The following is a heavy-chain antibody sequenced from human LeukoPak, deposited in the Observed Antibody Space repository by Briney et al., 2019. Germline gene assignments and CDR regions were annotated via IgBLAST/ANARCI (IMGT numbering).Heavy chain of an antibody. Sequence: GGSLRLSCAASGFTFSNHGMNWVRQAPGKGLEWVANIKQDGSEKYYVDSVKGRFTISRDNVKNSLYLQMNSLRAEDTAVYYCARPLMYYYGSETYFWFDPWGQGTPVTVSS. CDR3: ARPLMYYYGSETYFWFDP. CDR1: GFTFSNHG. CDR2: IKQDGSEK. V-gene: IGHV3-7*01. J-gene: IGHJ5*02. D-gene: IGHD3-10*01.